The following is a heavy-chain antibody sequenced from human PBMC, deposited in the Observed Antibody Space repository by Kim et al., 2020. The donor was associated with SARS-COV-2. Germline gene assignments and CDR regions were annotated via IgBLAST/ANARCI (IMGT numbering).Heavy chain of an antibody. Sequence: SVKVSCKASGGTLSSYAINWVRQAPGQGLEWMGRIIPILDTANYAQKFQDRVTITADKFTNIAYMQLSSLRFEDTAGYYCARDLTAIYDDYWFDPWGQG. V-gene: IGHV1-69*04. J-gene: IGHJ5*02. CDR3: ARDLTAIYDDYWFDP. D-gene: IGHD4-17*01. CDR1: GGTLSSYA. CDR2: IIPILDTA.